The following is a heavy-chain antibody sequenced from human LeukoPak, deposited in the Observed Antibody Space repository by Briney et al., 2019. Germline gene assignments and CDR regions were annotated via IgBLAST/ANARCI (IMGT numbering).Heavy chain of an antibody. D-gene: IGHD2-8*01. CDR2: INHSGST. CDR3: ARREGYCTNGVCSDHYYFDY. CDR1: GGSISSSSYY. Sequence: PSETLSLTCTVSGGSISSSSYYWSWIRQPPGKGLEWIGEINHSGSTNYNPSLKSRVTISVDTSKNQFSLKLSSVTAADTAVYYCARREGYCTNGVCSDHYYFDYWGQGTLVTVSS. V-gene: IGHV4-39*07. J-gene: IGHJ4*02.